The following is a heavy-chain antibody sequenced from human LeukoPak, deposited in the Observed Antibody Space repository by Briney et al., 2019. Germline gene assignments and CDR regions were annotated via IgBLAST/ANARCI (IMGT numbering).Heavy chain of an antibody. CDR2: IYTSGST. Sequence: SGTLSLTCTVSGGSIGSYYWSWIRQPPGKGLEWIGYIYTSGSTNYNPSLKSRVTISVDTSKNQFSLKLSSVTAADTAVYYCARHQIGFDPWGQGTLVTVSS. D-gene: IGHD3-3*01. CDR1: GGSIGSYY. CDR3: ARHQIGFDP. J-gene: IGHJ5*02. V-gene: IGHV4-4*09.